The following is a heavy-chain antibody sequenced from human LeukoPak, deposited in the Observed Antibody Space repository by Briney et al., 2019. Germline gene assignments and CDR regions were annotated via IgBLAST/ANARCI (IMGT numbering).Heavy chain of an antibody. D-gene: IGHD2-21*02. CDR3: ARDGSVVVTAYFREGDAFDI. CDR1: GFTFSSYG. Sequence: GGSLRLSCAASGFTFSSYGMHWVRQAPGKGLEWVAVIWYDGSNKYYADSVKGRFTISRDNSKNTLYLQMNSLRAEDTAVYYCARDGSVVVTAYFREGDAFDIWGQGTMVTVSS. V-gene: IGHV3-33*01. CDR2: IWYDGSNK. J-gene: IGHJ3*02.